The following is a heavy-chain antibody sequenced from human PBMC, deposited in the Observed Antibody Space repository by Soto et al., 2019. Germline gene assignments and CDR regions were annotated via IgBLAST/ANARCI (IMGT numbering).Heavy chain of an antibody. Sequence: EVQLVESGGGLVQPGGSLRISCAASGFNFSSYSMNWVRQAPGKWLEWVSYISSSSSTIYYADSVKGRFTITRDNPKHALYLQMNSPRAEDTAVYYCAGECTLSNCSGENGYWSQGTLGTDPS. D-gene: IGHD3-10*02. V-gene: IGHV3-48*01. CDR1: GFNFSSYS. CDR2: ISSSSSTI. J-gene: IGHJ4*02. CDR3: AGECTLSNCSGENGY.